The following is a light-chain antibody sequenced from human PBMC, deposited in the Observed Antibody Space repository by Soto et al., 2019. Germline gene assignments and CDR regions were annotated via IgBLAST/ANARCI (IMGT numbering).Light chain of an antibody. CDR3: QQYNSYPWT. Sequence: DIQMTQSPSSLSASVADRVTISYRASQGIRDDLGWYQQKPGKAPKLLIYDAPSLESGVPSRFSGSGSGTEFTLTISSLQPDDFATYYCQQYNSYPWTFGQGTKVDI. J-gene: IGKJ1*01. V-gene: IGKV1-17*01. CDR1: QGIRDD. CDR2: DAP.